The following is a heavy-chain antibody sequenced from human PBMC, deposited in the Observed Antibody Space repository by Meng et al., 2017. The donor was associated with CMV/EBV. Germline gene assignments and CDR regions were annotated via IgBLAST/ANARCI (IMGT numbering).Heavy chain of an antibody. CDR2: ISGSGGST. D-gene: IGHD6-13*01. Sequence: GESLKISCAASGFTFSSYAMSWVRQAPGKGLEWVSAISGSGGSTYYADSVKGRFTISRDNSKNTLCLQMNSLRAEDTAVYYCAKDLDSSSWNYYYYGMDVWGQGTTVTVSS. V-gene: IGHV3-23*01. J-gene: IGHJ6*02. CDR3: AKDLDSSSWNYYYYGMDV. CDR1: GFTFSSYA.